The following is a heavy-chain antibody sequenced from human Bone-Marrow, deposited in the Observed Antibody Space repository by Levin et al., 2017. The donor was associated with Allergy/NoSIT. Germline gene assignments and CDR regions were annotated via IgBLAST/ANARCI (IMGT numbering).Heavy chain of an antibody. CDR1: GFTFDDYT. CDR3: AKGLYSGSYSPIDY. J-gene: IGHJ4*02. D-gene: IGHD1-26*01. Sequence: GGSLRLSCAASGFTFDDYTMHWVRQAPGKGLEWVSLISWDGGSTYYADSVKGRFTISRDNSKNSLYLQMNSLRTEDTALYYCAKGLYSGSYSPIDYWGQGTLVTVSS. CDR2: ISWDGGST. V-gene: IGHV3-43*01.